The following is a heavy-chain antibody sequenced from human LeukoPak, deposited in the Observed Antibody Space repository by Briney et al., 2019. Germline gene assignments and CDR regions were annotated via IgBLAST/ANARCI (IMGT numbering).Heavy chain of an antibody. CDR1: GFTFSSYS. CDR3: ARAAGGIQLIDAFDI. J-gene: IGHJ3*02. Sequence: GGSLRPSCAASGFTFSSYSMNWVRQAPGKGLEWVSSISSSSSYIYYADSVKGRFTISRDNAKNSLYLQMNSLRAEDTAVYYCARAAGGIQLIDAFDIWGQGTMVTVSS. CDR2: ISSSSSYI. D-gene: IGHD5-18*01. V-gene: IGHV3-21*01.